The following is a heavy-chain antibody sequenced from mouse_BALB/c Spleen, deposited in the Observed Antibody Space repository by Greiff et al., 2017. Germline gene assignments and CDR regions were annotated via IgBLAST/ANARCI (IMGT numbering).Heavy chain of an antibody. Sequence: DVKLVESGGGLVQPGGSRKLSCAASGFTFSSFGMHWVRQAPEKGLEWVAYISSDSSTIYYVDTVKGRFTISRDNPNNTLFLQMTSLRSEDTAMYYCARDSGTGAWFAYWGQGTLVTVSA. CDR1: GFTFSSFG. CDR2: ISSDSSTI. V-gene: IGHV5-17*02. D-gene: IGHD4-1*01. CDR3: ARDSGTGAWFAY. J-gene: IGHJ3*01.